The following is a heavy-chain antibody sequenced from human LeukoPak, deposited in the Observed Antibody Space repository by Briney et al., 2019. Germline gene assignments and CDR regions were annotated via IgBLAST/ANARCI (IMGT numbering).Heavy chain of an antibody. D-gene: IGHD1-1*01. CDR1: GGSFSGYY. J-gene: IGHJ4*02. CDR3: ARSRQLDLYFDY. CDR2: IYHSGST. Sequence: PSETLSLTCAVYGGSFSGYYWGWIRQPPGKGLEWIRSIYHSGSTYYNPSLKSRVTISVDTSKNQFSLKLSSVTAADTAVYYCARSRQLDLYFDYWGQGTLVTVSS. V-gene: IGHV4-38-2*01.